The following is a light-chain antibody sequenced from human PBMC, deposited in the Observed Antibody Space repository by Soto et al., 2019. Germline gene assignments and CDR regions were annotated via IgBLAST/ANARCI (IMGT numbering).Light chain of an antibody. J-gene: IGLJ2*01. CDR1: SPNVGGNY. Sequence: QSVLTQPPSVSAAPGQKVTISCSGSSPNVGGNYVSWYQVLPQKAPKLLIYDNHKRHSGIPDRFSGSKSGTSATLGITDLQTGDEAEYYCGTWDISLDTVVFGGGTKLTVL. CDR3: GTWDISLDTVV. V-gene: IGLV1-51*01. CDR2: DNH.